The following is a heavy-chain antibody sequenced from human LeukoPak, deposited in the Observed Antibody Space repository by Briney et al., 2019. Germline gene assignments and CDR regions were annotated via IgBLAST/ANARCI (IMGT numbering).Heavy chain of an antibody. CDR1: GYTFNNYD. J-gene: IGHJ4*02. CDR3: ARARENSYGSGTHRPYYFNC. V-gene: IGHV1-8*01. Sequence: ASVKVSCKASGYTFNNYDVNWVRQASGQGLEWMGWVNPKSGNTGYAQSFQGRVTMTRNTSISTAYMELSSLGSEDTAVYYCARARENSYGSGTHRPYYFNCWGQGTLVTVSS. CDR2: VNPKSGNT. D-gene: IGHD3-10*01.